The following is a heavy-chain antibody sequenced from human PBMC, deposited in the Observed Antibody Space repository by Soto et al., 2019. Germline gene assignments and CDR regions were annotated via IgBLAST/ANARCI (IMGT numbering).Heavy chain of an antibody. V-gene: IGHV1-18*01. CDR2: ISAYNGNT. J-gene: IGHJ5*02. D-gene: IGHD6-19*01. Sequence: VNVYWKGAGYRLRRDVSSWGRQTNDQGLECMAWISAYNGNTDYAQKLQGRVTMTTDTSTSTAYMELRSLRSDDTAIYYCARSRSGSAWDNWFDPWRQGTLVTVSS. CDR1: GYRLRRDV. CDR3: ARSRSGSAWDNWFDP.